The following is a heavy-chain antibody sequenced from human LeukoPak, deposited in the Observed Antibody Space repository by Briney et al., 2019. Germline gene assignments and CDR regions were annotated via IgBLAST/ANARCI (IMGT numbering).Heavy chain of an antibody. CDR1: GFTLSNYA. Sequence: GGSLRLSCVVSGFTLSNYAMNWVRQAPGKGLEWVSVISGNGGSTYYADSVKGRFTISRDNSKNTLYLQMNSLRVEDTAVYYCAKPGTTLYYYYGMDVWGQGTTVTVSS. D-gene: IGHD1-1*01. CDR2: ISGNGGST. J-gene: IGHJ6*02. CDR3: AKPGTTLYYYYGMDV. V-gene: IGHV3-23*01.